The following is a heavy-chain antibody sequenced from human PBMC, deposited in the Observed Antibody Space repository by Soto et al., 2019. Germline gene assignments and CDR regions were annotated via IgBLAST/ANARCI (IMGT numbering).Heavy chain of an antibody. CDR1: GGSISSYY. J-gene: IGHJ6*02. D-gene: IGHD3-10*01. V-gene: IGHV4-59*08. Sequence: QVQLQESGPGLVKPSETLSLSCTVSGGSISSYYWSWFRQSPGKRMEWIGYVHHSWGSSYNPSLQSRVAISLDPSKSQFSLKVTSVTATDTDVYYCARQGFGPLHCLVDVWGQGTTVTVSS. CDR2: VHHSWGS. CDR3: ARQGFGPLHCLVDV.